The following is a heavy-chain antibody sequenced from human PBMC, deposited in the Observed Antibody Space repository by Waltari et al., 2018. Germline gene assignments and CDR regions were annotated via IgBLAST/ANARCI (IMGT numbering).Heavy chain of an antibody. Sequence: QVQLVQSGAEVKKPGSSVKVSCKASGGTFSSYAISWVRQAPGQGLEWMGGIIPIFGTANYAQKFQGRVTITADESTSTAYMELSSLRSEDTAVYYCARFTVEAGPGYFVYWGQGTLVTVSS. D-gene: IGHD6-19*01. V-gene: IGHV1-69*01. CDR2: IIPIFGTA. CDR1: GGTFSSYA. J-gene: IGHJ4*02. CDR3: ARFTVEAGPGYFVY.